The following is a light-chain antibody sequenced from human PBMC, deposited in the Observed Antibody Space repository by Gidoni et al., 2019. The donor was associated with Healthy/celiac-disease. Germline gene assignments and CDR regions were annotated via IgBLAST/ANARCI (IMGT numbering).Light chain of an antibody. CDR1: QSVSSSY. CDR2: GAS. V-gene: IGKV3-20*01. CDR3: QQYGSSPT. J-gene: IGKJ2*01. Sequence: EIVLTQSPGTLSLSPGARATLSCRASQSVSSSYLAWYQQKPGQAPRLLIYGASSRATGNPDRFSGSGSGTDFTLTISRLEPEDCAGYYCQQYGSSPTFXXXTKLEIK.